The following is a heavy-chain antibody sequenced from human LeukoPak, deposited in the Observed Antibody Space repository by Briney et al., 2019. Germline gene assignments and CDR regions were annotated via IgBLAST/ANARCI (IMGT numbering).Heavy chain of an antibody. V-gene: IGHV1-69*04. CDR3: ARDRPYYDILTGYYNVIHSGYFDY. J-gene: IGHJ4*02. Sequence: GASVKVSCKASGGTFQGGTSNNYALNWVRQAPGQGLEWLGRILPTLGIGNYPQKLQVRGTMTPDTSTGTAYMELRSLRSYDTAVYYCARDRPYYDILTGYYNVIHSGYFDYWGQGTLVTVSS. CDR1: GGTFQGGTSNNYA. D-gene: IGHD3-9*01. CDR2: ILPTLGIG.